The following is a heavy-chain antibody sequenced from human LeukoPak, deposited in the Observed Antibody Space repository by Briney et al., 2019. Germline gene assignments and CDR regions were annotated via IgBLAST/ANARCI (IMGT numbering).Heavy chain of an antibody. CDR2: IYHSGST. Sequence: PSETLSLTCTVSGYSISSGYYWGWIRQPPGKGLEWIGSIYHSGSTYYNPALKSRVTISVDTSKNQFSLKLSPVTAADTAVYYCARVFYDSSGSPDYWGQGTLVTVSS. D-gene: IGHD3-22*01. J-gene: IGHJ4*02. CDR3: ARVFYDSSGSPDY. V-gene: IGHV4-38-2*02. CDR1: GYSISSGYY.